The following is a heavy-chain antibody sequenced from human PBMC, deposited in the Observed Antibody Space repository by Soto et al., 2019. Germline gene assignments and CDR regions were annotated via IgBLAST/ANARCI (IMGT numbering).Heavy chain of an antibody. CDR1: GFTFTSYG. Sequence: QMHLVESGGGVVQPGRSLTLSCVASGFTFTSYGIHWVRQAPGKGLEGVAVIWYDGSNKYYGDSVKGRFSISRDNSKNTVYLQMNSLRAEVTAVYYCARDRRFLEWLDYWGQGTLVSVSS. J-gene: IGHJ4*02. CDR3: ARDRRFLEWLDY. V-gene: IGHV3-33*01. CDR2: IWYDGSNK. D-gene: IGHD3-3*01.